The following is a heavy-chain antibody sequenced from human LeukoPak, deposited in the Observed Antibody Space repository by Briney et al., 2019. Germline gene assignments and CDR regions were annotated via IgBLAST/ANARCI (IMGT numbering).Heavy chain of an antibody. CDR2: IRYDGSNK. CDR3: AKGRLRFLEWLFVY. Sequence: PGGSLRLSCAASVFTFSSYGMHWVRQAPGKGLEWLAFIRYDGSNKYYADSVKGRFTISRDNSKNTLYLQMNSLRAEDTAVYYCAKGRLRFLEWLFVYWGQGTLVTVSS. V-gene: IGHV3-30*02. D-gene: IGHD3-3*01. CDR1: VFTFSSYG. J-gene: IGHJ4*02.